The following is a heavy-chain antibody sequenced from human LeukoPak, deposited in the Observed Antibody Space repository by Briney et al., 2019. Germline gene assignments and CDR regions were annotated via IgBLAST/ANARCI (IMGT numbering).Heavy chain of an antibody. CDR1: GGSISSYY. J-gene: IGHJ4*02. D-gene: IGHD3-22*01. V-gene: IGHV4-59*01. CDR3: ARGLGSGYYYAHFDY. CDR2: IYYSGST. Sequence: SETLSLTCTVSGGSISSYYWSWIRQPPGKGLEWIGYIYYSGSTNYNPSLKSRVTISVDTSKNQFSLKLSSVTAADTAVYYCARGLGSGYYYAHFDYWGQGTLVTVSS.